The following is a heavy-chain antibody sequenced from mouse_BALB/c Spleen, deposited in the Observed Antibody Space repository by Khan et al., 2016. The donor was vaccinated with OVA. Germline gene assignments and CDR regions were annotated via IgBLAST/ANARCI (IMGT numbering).Heavy chain of an antibody. J-gene: IGHJ4*01. D-gene: IGHD1-2*01. CDR3: ARRTTAYAMDY. Sequence: QVQLKESGAEPARPGASVKMSCTASGYTFTSNTMHWVKQRPGQGLEWIGYINPRSGYTNYNQKFNDKATLTADKSSSTAYMQLSSLPSEDSAVYDCARRTTAYAMDYWGQGTSVTVSS. CDR2: INPRSGYT. CDR1: GYTFTSNT. V-gene: IGHV1-4*01.